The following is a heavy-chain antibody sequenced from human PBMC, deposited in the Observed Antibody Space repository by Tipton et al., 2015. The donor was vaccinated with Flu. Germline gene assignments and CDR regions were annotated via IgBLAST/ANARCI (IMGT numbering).Heavy chain of an antibody. CDR1: ASTFSMYW. J-gene: IGHJ5*02. CDR3: AREIVAVAGKAGSWFDP. CDR2: INQDGSKK. Sequence: SLRLSCAASASTFSMYWMTWVRQAPGKGLEWVANINQDGSKKYYVDSVKGRFSISRDNAKNSLYLQMNSLRAEDTAVYYCAREIVAVAGKAGSWFDPWGPGTLVTVSS. D-gene: IGHD6-19*01. V-gene: IGHV3-7*01.